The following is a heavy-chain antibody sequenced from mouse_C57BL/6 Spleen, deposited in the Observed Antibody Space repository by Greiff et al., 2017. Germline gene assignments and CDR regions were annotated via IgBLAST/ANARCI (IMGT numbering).Heavy chain of an antibody. V-gene: IGHV1-15*01. D-gene: IGHD3-2*02. J-gene: IGHJ3*01. CDR3: TRCSSGYVWFAY. CDR2: IDPETGGT. CDR1: GYTFTDYE. Sequence: VQLQQSGAELVRPGASVTLSCKASGYTFTDYEMHWVKQTPVHGLEWIGAIDPETGGTAYNQKFKGKAILTADKSSSTAYMELRSLTSEDSAVYYCTRCSSGYVWFAYWGQGTLVTVSA.